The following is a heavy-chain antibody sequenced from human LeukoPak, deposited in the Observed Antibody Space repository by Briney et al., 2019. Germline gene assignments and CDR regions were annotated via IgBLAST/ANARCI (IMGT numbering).Heavy chain of an antibody. Sequence: SEFSISDFYMTWIRQTPGKGLEWLAYISGSGSDIYFADSVKGRFTISRDNAKNSLYLQMNSLRPEDTALYYCSTDPRLLMYWGHGTLVTVSS. CDR2: ISGSGSDI. CDR3: STDPRLLMY. CDR1: EFSISDFY. D-gene: IGHD2-8*01. J-gene: IGHJ4*01. V-gene: IGHV3-11*01.